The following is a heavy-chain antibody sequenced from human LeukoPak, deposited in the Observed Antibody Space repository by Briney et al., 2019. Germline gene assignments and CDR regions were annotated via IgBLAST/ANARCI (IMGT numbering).Heavy chain of an antibody. CDR1: GFTFSSYA. V-gene: IGHV3-23*01. CDR3: ARDPPSRREVVPAGNWFDP. J-gene: IGHJ5*02. D-gene: IGHD2-2*01. CDR2: ISGSGGST. Sequence: PGGSLRLSCAASGFTFSSYAMSWVRQAPGKGLEWVSAISGSGGSTYYADSVRGRVTISRDNSKNTLYLQMNSLRVEDTAVYYCARDPPSRREVVPAGNWFDPWGQGTLVTVSS.